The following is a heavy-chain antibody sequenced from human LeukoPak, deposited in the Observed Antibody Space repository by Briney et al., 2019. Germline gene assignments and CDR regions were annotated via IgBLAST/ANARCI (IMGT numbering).Heavy chain of an antibody. J-gene: IGHJ4*02. Sequence: PGGSLRLSCAASGFTFSDYHMSWIRQAPGKGLEWVSYISSSGTTMYYADSVRGRFTISRDNARNSLYLQMNSLRPEDTAAYYCARDHSSGYYIIDYWGQGTLVAVSS. V-gene: IGHV3-11*04. D-gene: IGHD3-22*01. CDR2: ISSSGTTM. CDR1: GFTFSDYH. CDR3: ARDHSSGYYIIDY.